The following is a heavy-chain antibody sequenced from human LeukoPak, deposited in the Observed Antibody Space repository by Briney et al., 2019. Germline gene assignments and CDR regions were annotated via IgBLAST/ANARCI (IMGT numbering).Heavy chain of an antibody. CDR2: IYYSGST. V-gene: IGHV4-30-4*01. D-gene: IGHD3-22*01. J-gene: IGHJ5*02. CDR1: GGSISSSSYY. Sequence: KPSETLSLTCTVSGGSISSSSYYWSWIRQPPGKGLEWIGYIYYSGSTYYNPSLKSRVTISVDMSKNQFSLKLSSVTAADTAVYYCARVYYNPYYYDSSGFSNWFDPWGQGTLVTVSS. CDR3: ARVYYNPYYYDSSGFSNWFDP.